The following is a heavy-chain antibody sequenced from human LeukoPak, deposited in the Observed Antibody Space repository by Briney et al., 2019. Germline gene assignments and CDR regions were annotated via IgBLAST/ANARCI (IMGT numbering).Heavy chain of an antibody. CDR1: GDSVSSNSVA. J-gene: IGHJ3*02. CDR3: ARSKDVAGPGTNAFDI. D-gene: IGHD6-13*01. Sequence: SQTLSLTCAISGDSVSSNSVAWNWIRQSPSRGLEWLGRTYYRSKWYNDYAVSVKSRITINPDTSKNQFSLQLNSVTPEDTAVYYCARSKDVAGPGTNAFDIWGQGTMVTVSS. V-gene: IGHV6-1*01. CDR2: TYYRSKWYN.